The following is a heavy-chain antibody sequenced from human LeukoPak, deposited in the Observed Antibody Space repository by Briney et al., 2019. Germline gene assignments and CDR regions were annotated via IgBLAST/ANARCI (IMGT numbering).Heavy chain of an antibody. CDR1: GYTFTGYY. CDR3: ARGSLRLLSWGDYYDSSGYPDY. V-gene: IGHV1-2*06. J-gene: IGHJ4*02. D-gene: IGHD3-22*01. CDR2: INPNSGGT. Sequence: ASVKVSCKASGYTFTGYYMHWVRQAPGQGLEWMGRINPNSGGTNYAQKFQGRVTMTRDTSIRTAYMELSRLRSDDTAVYYCARGSLRLLSWGDYYDSSGYPDYWGQGTLVTVSS.